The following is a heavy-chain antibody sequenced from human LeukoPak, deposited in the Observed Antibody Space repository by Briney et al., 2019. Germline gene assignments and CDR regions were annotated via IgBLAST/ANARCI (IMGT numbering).Heavy chain of an antibody. CDR3: AKDLEVGYSGYDYGNY. CDR2: ISGSGGST. D-gene: IGHD5-12*01. V-gene: IGHV3-23*01. J-gene: IGHJ4*02. Sequence: GGSLRLSCAASGFTFSSYAMSWVRQAPGKGLEWVSAISGSGGSTYYADSVKGRFTISRDNSKNTLYLQMNSLRAEDTAVYYCAKDLEVGYSGYDYGNYWGQGTLVTVSS. CDR1: GFTFSSYA.